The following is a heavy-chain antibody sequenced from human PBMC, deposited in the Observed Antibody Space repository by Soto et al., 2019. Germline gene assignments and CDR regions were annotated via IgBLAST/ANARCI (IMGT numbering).Heavy chain of an antibody. CDR3: AKDKRYSSGWSYYYYYGMDV. Sequence: EVQLLESGGGLVQPGGSLRLSCAASGFTFSSYAMSWVRQAPGKGLEWVSAISGSGGSTYYADSVKGRFTISRDNSKNTLYLQMNSMRAEDTAVYYWAKDKRYSSGWSYYYYYGMDVWGQGTTVTVSS. D-gene: IGHD6-19*01. V-gene: IGHV3-23*01. J-gene: IGHJ6*02. CDR1: GFTFSSYA. CDR2: ISGSGGST.